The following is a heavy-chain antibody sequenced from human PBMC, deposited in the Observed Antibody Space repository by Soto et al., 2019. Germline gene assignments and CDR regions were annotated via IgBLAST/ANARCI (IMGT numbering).Heavy chain of an antibody. Sequence: EVQLVESGGGLVKPGGSLRLSCAASGFTFSNAWMNWVRQAPGKGLERVGRIKSKTAGGTTDYAAPVNGRFTISRDDSNNTLYLQMNSLKTEDTAVYYCTPYLLESCNYWGQGTLVTVSS. CDR1: GFTFSNAW. CDR2: IKSKTAGGTT. D-gene: IGHD3-3*01. CDR3: TPYLLESCNY. J-gene: IGHJ4*02. V-gene: IGHV3-15*07.